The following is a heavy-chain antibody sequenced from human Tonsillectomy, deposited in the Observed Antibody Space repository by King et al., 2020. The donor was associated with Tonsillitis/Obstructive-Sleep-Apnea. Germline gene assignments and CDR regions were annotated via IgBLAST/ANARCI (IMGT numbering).Heavy chain of an antibody. V-gene: IGHV3-33*01. D-gene: IGHD4-17*01. CDR1: GFTFSNYG. CDR2: IWYDDSYK. CDR3: ASDSTVTNVDY. Sequence: VQLVESGGGVVQPGRSLRLSCAASGFTFSNYGMHWVRQAPGKGLEWVAGIWYDDSYKYYADSVKGRFTISRDNTKNTLYLQMNSMRAEDTAIYHCASDSTVTNVDYWGQGTLVTVSS. J-gene: IGHJ4*02.